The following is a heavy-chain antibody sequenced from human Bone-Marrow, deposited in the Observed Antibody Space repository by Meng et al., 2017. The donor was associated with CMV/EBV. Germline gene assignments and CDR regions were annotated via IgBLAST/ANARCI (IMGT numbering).Heavy chain of an antibody. V-gene: IGHV3-66*01. D-gene: IGHD2-2*01. CDR1: GFTFSSYA. CDR3: ARDPYCTSSRCLTGAYFDT. CDR2: IDRGGTP. J-gene: IGHJ5*02. Sequence: GGSLRLSCAASGFTFSSYAMHWVRQTPGRGLEWVSVIDRGGTPYYADSVKGRFTISRDNAKNTLYLQMNSLRAEDTAEYFCARDPYCTSSRCLTGAYFDTWGQGTLVTVSS.